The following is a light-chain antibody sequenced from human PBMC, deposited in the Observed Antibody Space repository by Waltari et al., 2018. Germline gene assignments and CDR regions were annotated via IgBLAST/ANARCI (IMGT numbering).Light chain of an antibody. Sequence: DIVMTQSPDSLAVSLGERATIHCKSSQSVLYSSNNKNYLAWYQQKPGQRPKLLIYWASTRESGVPDRFSGSGSGTDFTLTIISLQAEDVAVYYCQQYYSTLYTFGQGTKLEIK. J-gene: IGKJ2*01. V-gene: IGKV4-1*01. CDR3: QQYYSTLYT. CDR1: QSVLYSSNNKNY. CDR2: WAS.